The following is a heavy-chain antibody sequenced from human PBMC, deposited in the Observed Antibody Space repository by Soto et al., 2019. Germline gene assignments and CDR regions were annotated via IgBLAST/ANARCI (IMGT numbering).Heavy chain of an antibody. CDR2: ISAYNGNT. Sequence: GAPAKLCCEACRDSITSYAMRSVRQATGQGLEWMGWISAYNGNTNYAQKLQGRVTVTTDTSTSTAYMELRSLRSDDTAVYYCARDDSSGYYHHFDYWGQGTLVTVSS. CDR1: RDSITSYA. CDR3: ARDDSSGYYHHFDY. J-gene: IGHJ4*02. V-gene: IGHV1-18*01. D-gene: IGHD3-22*01.